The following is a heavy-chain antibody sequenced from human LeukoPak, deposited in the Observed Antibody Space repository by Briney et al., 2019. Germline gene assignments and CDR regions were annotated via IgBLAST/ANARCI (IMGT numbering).Heavy chain of an antibody. CDR1: GFTFSSYA. Sequence: GGSLRLSCAASGFTFSSYAMKWVRQAAGKGLEWVSSLSGSGGATYYADSVKGRFSISRDNSKNTLYLQMNSLRVDDTAVYYCAKDLLPVGASNYYFDYWGQGTLVTVSS. J-gene: IGHJ4*02. CDR3: AKDLLPVGASNYYFDY. D-gene: IGHD1-26*01. V-gene: IGHV3-23*01. CDR2: LSGSGGAT.